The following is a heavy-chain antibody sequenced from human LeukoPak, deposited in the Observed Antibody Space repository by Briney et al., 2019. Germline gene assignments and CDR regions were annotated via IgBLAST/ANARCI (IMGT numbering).Heavy chain of an antibody. CDR3: ARPRASGYDRFDY. J-gene: IGHJ4*02. CDR1: GYTFTGYY. CDR2: INPNSGGT. Sequence: GASVKVSCKAPGYTFTGYYMHWVRQAPGQGLEWMGWINPNSGGTNYAQKFQGRVTMTRDTSISTAYMELSRLRSDDTAAYYCARPRASGYDRFDYWGQGTLVTVSS. D-gene: IGHD5-12*01. V-gene: IGHV1-2*02.